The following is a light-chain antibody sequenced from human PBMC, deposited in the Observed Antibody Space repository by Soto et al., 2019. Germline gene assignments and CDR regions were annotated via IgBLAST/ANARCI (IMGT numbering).Light chain of an antibody. J-gene: IGLJ3*02. Sequence: QPVLTQPPSASGSPGQSVTISCTGTSSDVGDYDYVSWYQQHPGKAPKLIVYEVSKRPSGVPDRFSGSKSGNTASLTVSGLQAEDEAAYSCSSYAGSNNWVFGGGTKVTVL. CDR1: SSDVGDYDY. CDR3: SSYAGSNNWV. V-gene: IGLV2-8*01. CDR2: EVS.